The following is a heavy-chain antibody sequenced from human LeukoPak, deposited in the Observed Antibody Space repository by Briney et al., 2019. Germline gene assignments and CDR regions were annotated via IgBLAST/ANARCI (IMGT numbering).Heavy chain of an antibody. CDR1: GGSISSGGYY. CDR3: AKPFYRSGTGGFDY. Sequence: PSQTLSLTCTVSGGSISSGGYYWSWIRQPPGKGLEWIGYIYHSGSTYYNPSLKSRVTISVDRSKNQFSLKLSSVTAADTAVYYCAKPFYRSGTGGFDYWGQGTPVTVSS. D-gene: IGHD3-3*01. J-gene: IGHJ4*02. CDR2: IYHSGST. V-gene: IGHV4-30-2*01.